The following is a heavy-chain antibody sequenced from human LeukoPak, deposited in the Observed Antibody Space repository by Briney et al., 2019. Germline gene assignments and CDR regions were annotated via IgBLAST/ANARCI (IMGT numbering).Heavy chain of an antibody. CDR1: GVSISGYY. CDR3: ARGLSLTVDALDI. Sequence: SETLSLTCAVSGVSISGYYWTWIRQPAGKGLEWIGHIYTSGSTNYNPSLKSRLTMSVDTSKNQFSLKLSSVTAADTAVYYCARGLSLTVDALDIWGQGTMVTVSS. D-gene: IGHD2-8*01. J-gene: IGHJ3*02. V-gene: IGHV4-4*07. CDR2: IYTSGST.